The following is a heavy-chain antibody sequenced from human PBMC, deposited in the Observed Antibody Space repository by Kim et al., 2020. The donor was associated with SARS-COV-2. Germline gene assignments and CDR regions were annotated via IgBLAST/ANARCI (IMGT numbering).Heavy chain of an antibody. V-gene: IGHV4-31*03. CDR2: IYYSGST. D-gene: IGHD3-16*01. Sequence: SETLSLTCTVSGGSISSGGYYWSWIRQHPGKGLEWIGYIYYSGSTYYNPSLKSRVTISVDTSKNQFSLKLSSVTAADTAVYYCARDRLRTRRGFDYWGQGTLVTVSS. CDR3: ARDRLRTRRGFDY. CDR1: GGSISSGGYY. J-gene: IGHJ4*02.